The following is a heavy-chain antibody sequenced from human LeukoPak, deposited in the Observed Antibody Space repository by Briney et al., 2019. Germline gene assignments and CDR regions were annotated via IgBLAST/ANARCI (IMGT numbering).Heavy chain of an antibody. V-gene: IGHV5-51*01. D-gene: IGHD3-22*01. J-gene: IGHJ3*02. CDR2: IYPGDSDT. Sequence: GESLKISCKGSGDTFLNYWIGWVRQMPGKGLEWMGIIYPGDSDTRYSPSFQGQVTISADKSISTAYLQWSSLKASDTAMYYCARRGDSSGYYGAFDIWGQGTMVTVSS. CDR3: ARRGDSSGYYGAFDI. CDR1: GDTFLNYW.